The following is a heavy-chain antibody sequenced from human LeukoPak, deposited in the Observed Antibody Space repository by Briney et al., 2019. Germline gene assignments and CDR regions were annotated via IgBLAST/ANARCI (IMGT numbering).Heavy chain of an antibody. V-gene: IGHV3-21*01. Sequence: GGSLRLSCAASGFTFSSYSMNWVRQAPGKGLEWVSSISSSSSYIYYADSVKGPFTISRDNAKNSLYLRMNSLRAQDTAVYCCARDRLVRGAIYPLEYYYYGMDVWGQGTTVTVSS. J-gene: IGHJ6*02. CDR2: ISSSSSYI. CDR1: GFTFSSYS. D-gene: IGHD3-10*01. CDR3: ARDRLVRGAIYPLEYYYYGMDV.